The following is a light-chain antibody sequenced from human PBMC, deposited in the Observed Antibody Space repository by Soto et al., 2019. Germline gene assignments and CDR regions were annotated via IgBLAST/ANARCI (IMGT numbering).Light chain of an antibody. J-gene: IGLJ1*01. CDR3: CSYAGSSTS. Sequence: QSVLTQPASVSGSPGQSITISCTGTSSDVGSYNLVSWYQQHPGKAPKLMIYEGSKRPSGVSNRFSGSKSGNTASLTISGLQAEGEADYYCCSYAGSSTSFGTGTKVTVL. V-gene: IGLV2-23*01. CDR2: EGS. CDR1: SSDVGSYNL.